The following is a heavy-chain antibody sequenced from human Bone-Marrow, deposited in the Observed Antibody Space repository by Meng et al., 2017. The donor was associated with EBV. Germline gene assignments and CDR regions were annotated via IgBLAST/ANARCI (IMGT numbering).Heavy chain of an antibody. D-gene: IGHD4-17*01. CDR2: IYYSGST. Sequence: QLPLQESGPGLMKPSETLSLTCTVSGGSISSSSYYWGWIRQPPGKGLEWIESIYYSGSTYYNPSLKSRVTISVDTSKNQFSLKLNSVTAADTAVYFCARHDRLGDYGVSWGQGTLVTVSS. CDR3: ARHDRLGDYGVS. CDR1: GGSISSSSYY. J-gene: IGHJ5*02. V-gene: IGHV4-39*01.